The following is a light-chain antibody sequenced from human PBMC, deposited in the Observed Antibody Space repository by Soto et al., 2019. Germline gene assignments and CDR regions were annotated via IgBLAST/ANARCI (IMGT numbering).Light chain of an antibody. Sequence: QSALTQPASVSGSPGQSITISCTGTSSDVGDYNYVSWYQQHPGKAPKLMIYDVSNRPSGVSNRLSGSKSGNTASLTVSGLQAEDEADYYCSSYTSSSTLVFGGGTKVTVL. V-gene: IGLV2-14*01. CDR3: SSYTSSSTLV. CDR2: DVS. J-gene: IGLJ2*01. CDR1: SSDVGDYNY.